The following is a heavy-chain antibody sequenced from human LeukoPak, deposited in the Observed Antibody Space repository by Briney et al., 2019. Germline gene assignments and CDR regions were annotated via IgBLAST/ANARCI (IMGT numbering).Heavy chain of an antibody. V-gene: IGHV1-2*02. J-gene: IGHJ4*02. D-gene: IGHD3-10*01. CDR2: INPNSGVT. Sequence: GASVKVSCKASGYTFTGYYMHWVRQAPGQGLEWMGWINPNSGVTKYAQKFQGRVTMTRDTSIRTAYMELSRLGSDDTAVYYCGSYASGYNWLKVWGQGTPVTVSS. CDR3: GSYASGYNWLKV. CDR1: GYTFTGYY.